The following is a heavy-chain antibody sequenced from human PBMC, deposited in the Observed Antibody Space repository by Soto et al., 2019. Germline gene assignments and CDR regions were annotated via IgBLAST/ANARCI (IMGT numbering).Heavy chain of an antibody. CDR2: ISHSGTT. Sequence: SETLSLTCVVSGYSITTGYYWGWISQPQGKGLEWIGGISHSGTTFYSSSLKSRVTISKGASKNQFSLKVNSVIAADTAVYYCARSGGSAGWFDPWGPGSLVTVSS. J-gene: IGHJ5*02. CDR1: GYSITTGYY. CDR3: ARSGGSAGWFDP. V-gene: IGHV4-38-2*01. D-gene: IGHD2-15*01.